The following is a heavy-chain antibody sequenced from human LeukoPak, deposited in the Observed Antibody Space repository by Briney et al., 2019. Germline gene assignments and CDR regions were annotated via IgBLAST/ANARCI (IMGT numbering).Heavy chain of an antibody. Sequence: ASVKVSCKASGYTFTSYAMHWVRQAPGQRLEWMGWINAGNGNTKYSQKFQGRVTITRDTSASTAYMELSSLRSEDTAVYYCARDKCPRSGRVYYYGMDVWGKGTTVTVSS. D-gene: IGHD3-10*01. CDR2: INAGNGNT. CDR3: ARDKCPRSGRVYYYGMDV. V-gene: IGHV1-3*01. CDR1: GYTFTSYA. J-gene: IGHJ6*04.